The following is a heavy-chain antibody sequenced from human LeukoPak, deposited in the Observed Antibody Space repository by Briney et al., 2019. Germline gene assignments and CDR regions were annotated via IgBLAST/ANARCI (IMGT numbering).Heavy chain of an antibody. Sequence: SETLSLTCTVSGGSINSDYRTWIRQSPGKGLEWIGYIAYNGIPNYNPSLKSRLTISRDTSKNQFSLNLSSATAADTAVYYCARERHGHPFDSWGQGTLVTVSS. J-gene: IGHJ4*02. V-gene: IGHV4-59*01. CDR3: ARERHGHPFDS. CDR2: IAYNGIP. CDR1: GGSINSDY.